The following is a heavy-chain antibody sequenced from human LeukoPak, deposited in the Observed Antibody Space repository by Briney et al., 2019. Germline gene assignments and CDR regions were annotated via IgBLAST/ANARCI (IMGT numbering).Heavy chain of an antibody. CDR1: GFTFTTYA. V-gene: IGHV3-23*01. CDR3: ATANYYDSSGYVYFQH. J-gene: IGHJ1*01. Sequence: GGSLRLSCAASGFTFTTYAMSWVRQAPGKGLEWVSGISGSGGSTYYADSVKGRFTISRDNSKNTLYLQMNGLRAEDTAVYYCATANYYDSSGYVYFQHWGQGTLVTVSS. CDR2: ISGSGGST. D-gene: IGHD3-22*01.